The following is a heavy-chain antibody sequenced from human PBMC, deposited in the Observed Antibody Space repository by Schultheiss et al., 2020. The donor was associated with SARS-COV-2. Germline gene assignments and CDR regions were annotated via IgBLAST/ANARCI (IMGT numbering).Heavy chain of an antibody. D-gene: IGHD6-6*01. CDR2: IYYSGST. J-gene: IGHJ6*02. V-gene: IGHV4-39*07. Sequence: SETLSLTCTVSGVPISSSSYSWGWIRQPPGKGLEWIGSIYYSGSTNYNPSLKSRVTISVDTSKNQFSLKLSSVTAADTAVYYCARVRIAARPGLHYYYYGMDVWGQGTTVTVSS. CDR1: GVPISSSSYS. CDR3: ARVRIAARPGLHYYYYGMDV.